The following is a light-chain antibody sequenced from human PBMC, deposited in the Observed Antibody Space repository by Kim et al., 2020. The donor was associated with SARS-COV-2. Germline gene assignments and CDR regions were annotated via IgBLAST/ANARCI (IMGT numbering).Light chain of an antibody. Sequence: EIVLTQSPGTLSLSPGERATLSCRASQSVSSSYLAWYQQKPGQAPRLLIYGASSRATGIPDRFSGSGSGTDFTLTISRLEPEDFAVYYCQQYGSSPLFSYTFGQGTKLEI. CDR1: QSVSSSY. CDR3: QQYGSSPLFSYT. CDR2: GAS. V-gene: IGKV3-20*01. J-gene: IGKJ2*01.